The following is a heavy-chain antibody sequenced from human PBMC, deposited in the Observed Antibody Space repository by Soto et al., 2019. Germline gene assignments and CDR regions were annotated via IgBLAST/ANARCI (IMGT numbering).Heavy chain of an antibody. D-gene: IGHD3-16*02. Sequence: QITLKESSPTLVNPTQTLTLTCTFSGFSLTTGGVGVGWMRQPPGKALEWLALIYWDDDKRYSPSLKSSLTITKDTSKNQVVLTLTNMDPVDTATFYCAHVFNSNSGSYRYFDYWDQGTLVTVSS. CDR3: AHVFNSNSGSYRYFDY. CDR2: IYWDDDK. V-gene: IGHV2-5*02. J-gene: IGHJ4*02. CDR1: GFSLTTGGVG.